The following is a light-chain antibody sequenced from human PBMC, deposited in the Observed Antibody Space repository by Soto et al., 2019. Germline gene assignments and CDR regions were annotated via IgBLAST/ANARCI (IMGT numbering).Light chain of an antibody. CDR2: AAS. CDR3: VQDYDFPYT. V-gene: IGKV1-6*01. CDR1: QDIRVD. Sequence: AIQMTQSPPSLSASLGDRVTITCRASQDIRVDLGWLQQKPGNAPKLLIYAASTLHSGVPSRFTGSGSGTDFTLTINDLQPEDVATYFCVQDYDFPYTFGQGTKLEI. J-gene: IGKJ2*01.